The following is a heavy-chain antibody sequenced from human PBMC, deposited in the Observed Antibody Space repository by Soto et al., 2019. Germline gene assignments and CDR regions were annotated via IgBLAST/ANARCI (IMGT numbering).Heavy chain of an antibody. D-gene: IGHD2-21*02. Sequence: LRLSCAASGFTLRNYAMNWVRQAPGKGLEWISKSSGSNNNIYYADYARGRFTISRDNAKNSLYLPLNSLKAEDTAIYYCATEEICGADSYFFKKWGQGTQVTVS. J-gene: IGHJ4*02. CDR3: ATEEICGADSYFFKK. V-gene: IGHV3-48*03. CDR1: GFTLRNYA. CDR2: SSGSNNNI.